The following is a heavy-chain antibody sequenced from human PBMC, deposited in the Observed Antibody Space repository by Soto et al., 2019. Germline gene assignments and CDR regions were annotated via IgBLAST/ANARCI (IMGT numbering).Heavy chain of an antibody. J-gene: IGHJ4*02. CDR2: IYYTGST. D-gene: IGHD5-18*01. CDR1: GCSISNYY. CDR3: ARAGYSYGTGYYFDY. V-gene: IGHV4-59*01. Sequence: PSETLSLTCTVSGCSISNYYWSWIRQPPGKGLEWIGFIYYTGSTNYIPSLKSRLTMSLHTSKNQFSLNLSSVTAADTAVYYCARAGYSYGTGYYFDYWGQGTLVTVSS.